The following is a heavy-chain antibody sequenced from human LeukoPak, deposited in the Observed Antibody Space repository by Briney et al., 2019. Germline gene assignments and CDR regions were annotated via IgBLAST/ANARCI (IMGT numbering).Heavy chain of an antibody. Sequence: GGSLRLSCAASGFTFSSYAMSWVRQAPGKGLEWVLAISGSGGSTYYADSVKGRFTISRDNSKNTLYLQMNSLRAEDTAVYYCANTVVAANDAFDIWGQGTMVTVSS. CDR3: ANTVVAANDAFDI. D-gene: IGHD2-15*01. CDR2: ISGSGGST. CDR1: GFTFSSYA. J-gene: IGHJ3*02. V-gene: IGHV3-23*01.